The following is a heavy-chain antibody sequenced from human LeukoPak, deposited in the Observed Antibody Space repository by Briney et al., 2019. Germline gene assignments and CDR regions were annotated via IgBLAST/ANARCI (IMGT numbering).Heavy chain of an antibody. D-gene: IGHD6-13*01. J-gene: IGHJ4*02. CDR2: VNHSGST. V-gene: IGHV4-34*01. CDR1: GESFSGYY. CDR3: ARGGPGQQLVLVY. Sequence: SETLSLTCAVHGESFSGYYWSWIRQPPGKGLEWIGEVNHSGSTNYNPSLKSRVTISVDTSKNQFSLKLSSVTAADTAVYYCARGGPGQQLVLVYWGQGTLVTVSS.